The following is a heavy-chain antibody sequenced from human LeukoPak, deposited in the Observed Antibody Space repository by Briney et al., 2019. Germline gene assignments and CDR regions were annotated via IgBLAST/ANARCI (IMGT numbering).Heavy chain of an antibody. D-gene: IGHD3/OR15-3a*01. J-gene: IGHJ4*02. CDR2: IYAGNTI. V-gene: IGHV3-66*01. Sequence: GGSPRLSCVVSGFSVINNYVSWVRQAPGKRLEWVSVIYAGNTIKYADSVKGRFTISRDNSKNTVYLQMNSLRAEDTALYYCATIGTGDYREDSWGQGTLVTVSS. CDR3: ATIGTGDYREDS. CDR1: GFSVINNY.